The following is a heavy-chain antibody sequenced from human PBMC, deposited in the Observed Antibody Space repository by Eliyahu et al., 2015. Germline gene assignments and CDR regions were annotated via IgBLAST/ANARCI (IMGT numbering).Heavy chain of an antibody. CDR3: ARDIASETAVAGTLDY. Sequence: SSYGMHWVRQAPGKGLEWVAVIWYDGSNKYYADSVKGRFTISRDNSKNTLYLQMNSLRAEDTAVYYCARDIASETAVAGTLDYWGQGTLVTVSS. CDR1: SSYG. D-gene: IGHD6-19*01. J-gene: IGHJ4*02. CDR2: IWYDGSNK. V-gene: IGHV3-33*01.